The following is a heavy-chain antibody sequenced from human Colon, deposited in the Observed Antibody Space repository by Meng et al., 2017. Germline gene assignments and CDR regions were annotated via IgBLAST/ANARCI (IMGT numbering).Heavy chain of an antibody. D-gene: IGHD4-17*01. J-gene: IGHJ4*02. Sequence: QVHLHESGPGLVRPSDDLALVCTVSGGSIKRGGYHWSWVRQPPGKGLEYIGFMSDSGTTDYNPSLRSRVSISEIGSSKNQFSLTLRSVTAADTATYFCARDTLYGTDYWGQGVLVTVSS. CDR3: ARDTLYGTDY. CDR1: GGSIKRGGYH. V-gene: IGHV4-31*03. CDR2: MSDSGTT.